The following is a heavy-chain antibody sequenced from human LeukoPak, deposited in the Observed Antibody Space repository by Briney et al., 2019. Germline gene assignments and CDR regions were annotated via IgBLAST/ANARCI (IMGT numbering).Heavy chain of an antibody. D-gene: IGHD6-19*01. J-gene: IGHJ4*02. CDR1: GFTFSSYG. Sequence: GGSLRLSCAASGFTFSSYGMHWVRQAPGKGLEWVAFIRYDGSNKYYADSVKGRFTISRDNSKNTLYLQMNSLRAEDTAVYYCAKDLLAVSVVLHYWGQGTLVTVSS. V-gene: IGHV3-30*02. CDR2: IRYDGSNK. CDR3: AKDLLAVSVVLHY.